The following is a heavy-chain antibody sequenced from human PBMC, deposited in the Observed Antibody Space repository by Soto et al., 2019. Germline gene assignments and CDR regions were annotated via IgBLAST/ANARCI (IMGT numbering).Heavy chain of an antibody. V-gene: IGHV4-38-2*01. J-gene: IGHJ4*02. CDR2: GYYSGTT. Sequence: QVQLQESGPGLVKPSETLSLTCAVSGYSISSGYYWGWIRQPPGKGLEWIGTGYYSGTTYYNPSLKSRVTISVDASKNQFSLKLSSVTAADTAVYYCARIGSYYYFDYWGQGTLVAVSS. CDR3: ARIGSYYYFDY. D-gene: IGHD1-26*01. CDR1: GYSISSGYY.